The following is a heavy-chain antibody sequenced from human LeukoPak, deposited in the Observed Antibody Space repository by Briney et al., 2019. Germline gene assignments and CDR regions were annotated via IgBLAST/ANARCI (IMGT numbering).Heavy chain of an antibody. CDR2: INPSSGGT. CDR1: GYTFTGYY. Sequence: GASVKVSCKASGYTFTGYYMYWVRQAPGQGLEWMGWINPSSGGTNYAQKFQGRVTMTRDTSISTAYMELSRLRSDDTAVYYCASAMVDYYGMDVWGQGTTVTVSS. V-gene: IGHV1-2*02. J-gene: IGHJ6*02. CDR3: ASAMVDYYGMDV. D-gene: IGHD5-18*01.